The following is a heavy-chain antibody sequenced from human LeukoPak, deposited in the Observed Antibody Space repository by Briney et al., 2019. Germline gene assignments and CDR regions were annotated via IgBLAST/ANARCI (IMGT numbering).Heavy chain of an antibody. J-gene: IGHJ4*02. CDR3: ARDIPIVGATSLLPYFDY. V-gene: IGHV1-18*01. D-gene: IGHD1-26*01. Sequence: ASVKVSYKASGYTFTSYGISWVRQAPGQGREWMGWISAYNGNTNYAQKLQGRVTMTTDTSTSTAYMELRSLRSDDTAVYYCARDIPIVGATSLLPYFDYWGQGTLVTVSS. CDR1: GYTFTSYG. CDR2: ISAYNGNT.